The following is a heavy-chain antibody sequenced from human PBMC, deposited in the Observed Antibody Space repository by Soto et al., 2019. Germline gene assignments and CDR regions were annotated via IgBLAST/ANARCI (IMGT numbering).Heavy chain of an antibody. J-gene: IGHJ4*02. Sequence: QVQLQESGPGLVKPSQTLSLTCTVSGGSISSGDYYWSWIRQPPGKGLEWIGYIYYSGSTYYNPYLKSRVTISVDPSTNQFSLKLSSVTAADTAVYYCTRERYSYGYAHYFDYWGQGNLVTVSS. CDR2: IYYSGST. CDR1: GGSISSGDYY. CDR3: TRERYSYGYAHYFDY. V-gene: IGHV4-30-4*01. D-gene: IGHD5-18*01.